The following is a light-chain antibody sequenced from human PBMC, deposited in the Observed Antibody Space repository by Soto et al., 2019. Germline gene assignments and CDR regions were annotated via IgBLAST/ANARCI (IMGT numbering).Light chain of an antibody. Sequence: QSVLTQPASVSGSPGQSITIFCTGTSSDVGGYNYVSWYQQHPGKAPKLMIYDVGSRPLGVSNRFSGSKSGNTAPLTISGLQAEDEDDYYCSSYTSRNTEVFGTGTKVTVL. V-gene: IGLV2-14*01. CDR2: DVG. J-gene: IGLJ1*01. CDR1: SSDVGGYNY. CDR3: SSYTSRNTEV.